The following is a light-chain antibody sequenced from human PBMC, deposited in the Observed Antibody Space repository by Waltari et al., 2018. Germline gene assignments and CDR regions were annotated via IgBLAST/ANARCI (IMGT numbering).Light chain of an antibody. Sequence: DIVMTQSPLSLPVTPGEPASISCRSSQSLLHRNGYNSLDWYLQKPGQSPQLLIYLCSNRASGVPDRFSGSGSGTDFTLKISRVEAEDVGVYYCMQALQTPITFGQGTRLEIK. J-gene: IGKJ5*01. CDR2: LCS. CDR3: MQALQTPIT. CDR1: QSLLHRNGYNS. V-gene: IGKV2-28*01.